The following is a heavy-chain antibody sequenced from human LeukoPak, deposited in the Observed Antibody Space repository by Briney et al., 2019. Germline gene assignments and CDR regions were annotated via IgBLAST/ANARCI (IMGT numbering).Heavy chain of an antibody. V-gene: IGHV3-48*01. D-gene: IGHD3-22*01. CDR3: AKSLTAIATRYYYDSSGYNPSDAFDI. CDR2: ISSSSSTI. CDR1: GFTFSSYS. Sequence: GGSLRLSCAASGFTFSSYSMNWVRQAPGKGLEWGSYISSSSSTIYYADSVKGRFTISRDNAKNTLYLQMNSLRAEDTAVYYCAKSLTAIATRYYYDSSGYNPSDAFDIWGQGTMVTVSS. J-gene: IGHJ3*02.